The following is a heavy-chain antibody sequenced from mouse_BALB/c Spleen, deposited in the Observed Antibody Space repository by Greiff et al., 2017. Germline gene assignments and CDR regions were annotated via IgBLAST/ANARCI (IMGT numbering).Heavy chain of an antibody. V-gene: IGHV1S41*01. J-gene: IGHJ4*01. D-gene: IGHD1-1*01. CDR2: IAPGSGST. CDR1: GYTFTSYW. Sequence: DLVKPGASVKLSCKASGYTFTSYWLNWIKQRPGQGLEWIGRIAPGSGSTYYNEMFKGKATLTVDTSSSTAYIQLSSLSSEDSAVYFCARGDYYGSSYAMDYWGQGTSVTVSS. CDR3: ARGDYYGSSYAMDY.